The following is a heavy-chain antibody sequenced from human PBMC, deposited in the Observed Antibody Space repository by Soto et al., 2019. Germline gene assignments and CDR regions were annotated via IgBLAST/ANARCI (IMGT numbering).Heavy chain of an antibody. Sequence: PSETLSLTCAVYNGSFSGYYWSWIRQPPGKGLECIGEINHSGSTNYNPSLKSRVTISIDTSKNQFSLKLSSVTAADTAVYYCARAPLAVAGNVYYYMDVWGKGTTVTVSS. CDR2: INHSGST. V-gene: IGHV4-34*01. CDR1: NGSFSGYY. CDR3: ARAPLAVAGNVYYYMDV. J-gene: IGHJ6*03. D-gene: IGHD6-19*01.